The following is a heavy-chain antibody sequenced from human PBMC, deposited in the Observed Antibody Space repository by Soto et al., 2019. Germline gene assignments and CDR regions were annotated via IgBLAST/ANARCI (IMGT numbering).Heavy chain of an antibody. V-gene: IGHV4-59*01. CDR3: ARVRGTAGKRYFDY. Sequence: PSETLSLTCTVSGGSIIRYSWNWMRQPPGKGLQWFGYTYYSGSTTYNRSLKSRVTISVDSSKNQFSLKLDSVTPADTAVYYCARVRGTAGKRYFDYWGPGTLVTVSS. CDR2: TYYSGST. D-gene: IGHD6-13*01. CDR1: GGSIIRYS. J-gene: IGHJ4*02.